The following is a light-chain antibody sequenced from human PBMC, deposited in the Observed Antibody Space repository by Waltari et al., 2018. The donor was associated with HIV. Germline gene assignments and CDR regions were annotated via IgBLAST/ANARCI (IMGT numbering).Light chain of an antibody. J-gene: IGLJ3*02. CDR1: SGSVSTSYY. CDR2: STN. CDR3: VLFMGNGIWV. Sequence: QTVVTQEPSFSVSPGGTVTLTCGLSSGSVSTSYYPSWYQQTPGQAPRTLIYSTNPRSSGVPDRFSGSILGNKAALTITGAQADDESDYYCVLFMGNGIWVFGGGTKLTVL. V-gene: IGLV8-61*01.